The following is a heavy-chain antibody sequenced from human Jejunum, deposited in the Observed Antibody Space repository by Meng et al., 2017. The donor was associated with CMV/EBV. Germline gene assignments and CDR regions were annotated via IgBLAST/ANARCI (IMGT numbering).Heavy chain of an antibody. CDR3: ARGRRNEPLFDY. J-gene: IGHJ4*02. D-gene: IGHD1-14*01. Sequence: QAQLVQAGGEVKKPGASVKVPCKASGYTFTNYGITWVRQAPGQGLEWMGWINAYNGDTNYAQTLQGRVTMTTDTSTSTAYMELRSLRSDDTAVYYCARGRRNEPLFDYWCQGTLVTVSS. CDR2: INAYNGDT. V-gene: IGHV1-18*01. CDR1: GYTFTNYG.